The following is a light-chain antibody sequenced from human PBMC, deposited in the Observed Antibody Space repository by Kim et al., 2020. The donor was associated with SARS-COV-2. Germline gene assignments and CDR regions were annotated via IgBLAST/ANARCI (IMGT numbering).Light chain of an antibody. CDR2: EVT. Sequence: GQSFTISCTGTRSDVGSFKLVSWYQHHPGKAPKLIISEVTKRPSGVSHRFSGSKSDNTASLTISGLQAEDEADYYCCSYAGSRTLVFGGGTQLTVL. CDR1: RSDVGSFKL. V-gene: IGLV2-23*02. J-gene: IGLJ2*01. CDR3: CSYAGSRTLV.